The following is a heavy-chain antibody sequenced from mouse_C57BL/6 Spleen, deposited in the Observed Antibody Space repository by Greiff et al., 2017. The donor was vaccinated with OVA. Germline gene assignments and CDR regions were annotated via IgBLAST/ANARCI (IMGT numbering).Heavy chain of an antibody. Sequence: EVQLQQSGPELVKPGASVKISCKASGYTFTDYYMNWVKQSHGKSLEWIGDINPNNGGTSYNQKFKGKATLTVDKSSSTAYMELRSLTSEDSAVYDCARDYYDYDGFAYWGQGTLVTVSA. V-gene: IGHV1-26*01. CDR2: INPNNGGT. J-gene: IGHJ3*01. CDR1: GYTFTDYY. D-gene: IGHD2-4*01. CDR3: ARDYYDYDGFAY.